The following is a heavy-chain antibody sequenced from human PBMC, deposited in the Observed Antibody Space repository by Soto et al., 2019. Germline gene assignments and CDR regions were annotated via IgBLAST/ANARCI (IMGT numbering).Heavy chain of an antibody. CDR2: IDWDDDK. V-gene: IGHV2-70*11. J-gene: IGHJ6*02. D-gene: IGHD6-19*01. Sequence: SGPTLVKPTQTLTLTCTFSGFSLSTSGMCVSWIRQPPGKALEWLARIDWDDDKYYSTSLKTRLTISKDTSKNQVVLTMTNMDPVDTATYYCARMTGYSSGWYPTEYYYGMDVWGQGTTVTVSS. CDR3: ARMTGYSSGWYPTEYYYGMDV. CDR1: GFSLSTSGMC.